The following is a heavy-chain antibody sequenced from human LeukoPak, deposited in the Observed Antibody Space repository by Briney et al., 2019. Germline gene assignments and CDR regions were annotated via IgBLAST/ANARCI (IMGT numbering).Heavy chain of an antibody. CDR1: GGSISSYY. D-gene: IGHD3-10*01. V-gene: IGHV4-4*07. CDR3: ARKGGITMAPFDH. J-gene: IGHJ4*02. Sequence: KPSETLSLTCTVSGGSISSYYWSWIRQPAGKGLEWVGRIYRGETTNYNPSLKGRVTMSVDTSKNQFSLKLSSVTAADTAVYYCARKGGITMAPFDHWGQGTLVTVSS. CDR2: IYRGETT.